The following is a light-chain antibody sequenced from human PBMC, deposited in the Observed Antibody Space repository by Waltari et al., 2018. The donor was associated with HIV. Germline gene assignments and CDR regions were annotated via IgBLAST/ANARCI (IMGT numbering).Light chain of an antibody. CDR2: RAS. CDR3: HQYGDSSLMT. V-gene: IGKV3-20*01. CDR1: QAINNDY. J-gene: IGKJ3*01. Sequence: ILLMQSPDSLSLSPGETATLSCRASQAINNDYLAWYQQRPGQAPSLLMYRASTRAAAIPDRFSGGGSGTDFTLTISSLEPDDFAVYYCHQYGDSSLMTFGPGTTVDL.